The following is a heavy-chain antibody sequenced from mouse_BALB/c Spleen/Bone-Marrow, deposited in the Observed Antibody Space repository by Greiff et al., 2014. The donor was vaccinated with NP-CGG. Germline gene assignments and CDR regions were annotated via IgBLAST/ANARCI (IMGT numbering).Heavy chain of an antibody. CDR3: ARSLYGYDWYFDV. J-gene: IGHJ1*01. Sequence: QLQESGPELVKPGASVEMSCKASGYTFTSYVMHWVKQKPGQGLEWIGNINPYNDXXXXXXXXXGXXXLTXDKSSSTAYMELSSLTSEDSAVYYCARSLYGYDWYFDVWGAGTTVTVSS. CDR2: INPYNDXX. CDR1: GYTFTSYV. V-gene: IGHV1-14*01. D-gene: IGHD2-2*01.